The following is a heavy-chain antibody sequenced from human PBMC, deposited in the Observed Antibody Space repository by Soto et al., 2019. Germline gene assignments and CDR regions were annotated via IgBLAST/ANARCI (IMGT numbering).Heavy chain of an antibody. V-gene: IGHV4-4*02. CDR3: HFLCPVIDD. D-gene: IGHD3-3*02. CDR1: GGSIGSSNW. CDR2: IYHSGST. Sequence: SETLALTCAVSGGSIGSSNWWSWVRQPPGKGLEWIGEIYHSGSTNYNPSLKSRVTISVDKSKNQFSLKLSSVTAADTAVYYSHFLCPVIDDWGQGTLVTVSS. J-gene: IGHJ4*03.